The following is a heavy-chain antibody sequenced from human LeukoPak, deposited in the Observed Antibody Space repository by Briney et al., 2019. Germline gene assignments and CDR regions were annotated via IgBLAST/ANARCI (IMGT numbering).Heavy chain of an antibody. J-gene: IGHJ4*02. CDR3: AGLNYYVPDY. V-gene: IGHV4-59*01. CDR1: GGSISSYY. Sequence: SETLSLTCTVSGGSISSYYWSWIRQPPGKGLEWIGYIYYSGSTNYNPSLKSRVTISVDTSKNQFSLKLSSVTAADTAVYYCAGLNYYVPDYWGQGTLVTVSS. D-gene: IGHD3-10*02. CDR2: IYYSGST.